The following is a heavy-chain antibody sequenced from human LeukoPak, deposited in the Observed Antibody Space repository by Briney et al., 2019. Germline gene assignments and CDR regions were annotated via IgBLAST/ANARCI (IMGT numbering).Heavy chain of an antibody. CDR1: GYTFTSYG. J-gene: IGHJ6*03. CDR3: ARASIYYYYMDV. CDR2: ISAYNGNA. V-gene: IGHV1-18*01. D-gene: IGHD6-6*01. Sequence: ASVKVSCKASGYTFTSYGISWVRQAPGQGLEWMGWISAYNGNANYAQKLQGRVTMTTDTSTSTAYMELRSLRSDDTAVYYCARASIYYYYMDVWGKGTTVTVSS.